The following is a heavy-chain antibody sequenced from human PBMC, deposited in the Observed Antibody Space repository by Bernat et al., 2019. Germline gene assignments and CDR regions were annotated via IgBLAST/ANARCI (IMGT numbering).Heavy chain of an antibody. D-gene: IGHD6-19*01. J-gene: IGHJ4*02. Sequence: QVQLQQWGAGLLKPSETLSLTCAVYGGSFSGYYWSWIRQPPGKGLEWIGEINHSGSTNYNPSLKSRVTISVDTSKNQFSLKLSSVTAADTAVYYCARGLSSGWYQNLDYWGQGTLVTVSS. CDR1: GGSFSGYY. CDR2: INHSGST. V-gene: IGHV4-34*01. CDR3: ARGLSSGWYQNLDY.